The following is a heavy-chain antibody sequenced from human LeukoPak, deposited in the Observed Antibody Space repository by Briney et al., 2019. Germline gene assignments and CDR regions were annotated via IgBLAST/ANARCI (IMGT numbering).Heavy chain of an antibody. D-gene: IGHD6-13*01. CDR2: ISGSGGST. J-gene: IGHJ5*02. V-gene: IGHV3-23*01. CDR1: GYSFSSYA. Sequence: GESLKISCKGSGYSFSSYAMSWVRQAPGKGLEWVSAISGSGGSTYYADSVKGRFTISRDNSKNTLYLQMNSLRAEDTAVYYCARDLLAAAGNIWFDPWGQGTLVTVSS. CDR3: ARDLLAAAGNIWFDP.